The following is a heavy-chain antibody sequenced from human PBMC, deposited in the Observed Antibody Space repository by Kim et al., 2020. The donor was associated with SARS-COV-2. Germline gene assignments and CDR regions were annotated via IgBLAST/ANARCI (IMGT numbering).Heavy chain of an antibody. CDR1: GYSFSTKD. CDR3: ARVGPHAFDL. D-gene: IGHD3-16*01. Sequence: ASVNVSCKASGYSFSTKDINLLRQASVGARDCLGWDHPTKGKTGSAQTCQRRVSMNMNSAITTSYLDLRSMRVEDTAVYYCARVGPHAFDLWGQGTLLSVYS. CDR2: DHPTKGKT. J-gene: IGHJ3*01. V-gene: IGHV1-8*02.